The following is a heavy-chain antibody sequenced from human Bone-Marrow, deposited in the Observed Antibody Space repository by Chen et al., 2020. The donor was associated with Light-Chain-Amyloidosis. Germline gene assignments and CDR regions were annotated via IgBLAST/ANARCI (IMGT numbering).Heavy chain of an antibody. J-gene: IGHJ4*02. CDR1: GYTFPNYW. D-gene: IGHD5-12*01. Sequence: EVQLEQSGPEVKKPGESLKISCKGSGYTFPNYWIGWVRQMPGKGLEWMGVIYADESDARYSPYFEGQVTISADKYITTAYLQWRSLKASDTAMYYCARRRDGYNFDYWGQGTLVTVSS. CDR2: IYADESDA. V-gene: IGHV5-51*01. CDR3: ARRRDGYNFDY.